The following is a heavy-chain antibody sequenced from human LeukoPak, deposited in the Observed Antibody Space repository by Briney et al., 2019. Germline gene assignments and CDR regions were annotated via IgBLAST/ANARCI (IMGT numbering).Heavy chain of an antibody. Sequence: GESLEISCKGSGYSFTSYWIGWVRQMPGKGLEWMGIIYPGDSDTTYSPSFQGQVTISADKSITTAYLQWSSLKASDTAMYYCARPGIPAAVSAFDIWGQGTMVIVSS. J-gene: IGHJ3*02. CDR1: GYSFTSYW. V-gene: IGHV5-51*01. CDR3: ARPGIPAAVSAFDI. D-gene: IGHD2-2*01. CDR2: IYPGDSDT.